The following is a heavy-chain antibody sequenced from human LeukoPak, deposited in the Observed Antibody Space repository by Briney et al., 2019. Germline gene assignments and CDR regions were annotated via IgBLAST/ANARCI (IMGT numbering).Heavy chain of an antibody. CDR3: PTEAGIRYFDWSLDY. D-gene: IGHD3-9*01. J-gene: IGHJ4*02. Sequence: SVKVSCKASGGTFSSYAISWVRQAPGQGLEWMGGIIPIFGTANYAQKFQGRVTITADESTSTAYMELSSLRSEDTAVYFFPTEAGIRYFDWSLDYWGQGTLVTVSS. CDR1: GGTFSSYA. V-gene: IGHV1-69*01. CDR2: IIPIFGTA.